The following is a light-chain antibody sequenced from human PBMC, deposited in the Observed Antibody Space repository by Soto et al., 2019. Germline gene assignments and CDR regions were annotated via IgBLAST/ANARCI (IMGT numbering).Light chain of an antibody. V-gene: IGLV2-14*01. J-gene: IGLJ1*01. Sequence: QSALTQPASVSGSPGQSITISCTGTSSDVGGYNYVSWYQQHPDKAPKLMIYEVSNRPSGVSNRFSGSKSGNTASLTISGLQAEDEADYYCTSYTSSSTLYVFGTGTQLTV. CDR3: TSYTSSSTLYV. CDR1: SSDVGGYNY. CDR2: EVS.